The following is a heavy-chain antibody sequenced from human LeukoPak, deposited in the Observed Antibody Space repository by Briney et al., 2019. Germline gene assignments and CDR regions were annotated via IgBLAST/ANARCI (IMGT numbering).Heavy chain of an antibody. CDR1: GGTFSSYA. J-gene: IGHJ3*02. CDR3: ARVGLSGSYYNSGAFDI. CDR2: MNPNSGNT. V-gene: IGHV1-8*03. D-gene: IGHD1-26*01. Sequence: SSVKVSCKASGGTFSSYAISWVRQAPGQGLEWMGWMNPNSGNTGYAQKFQGRVTITRNTSISTAYMELSSLRSEDTAVYYCARVGLSGSYYNSGAFDIWGQGTMVTVSS.